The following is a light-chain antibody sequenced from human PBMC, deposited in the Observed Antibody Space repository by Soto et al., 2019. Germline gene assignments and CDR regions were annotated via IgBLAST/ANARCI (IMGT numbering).Light chain of an antibody. J-gene: IGKJ1*01. V-gene: IGKV1-6*01. CDR2: TTS. CDR1: QGIRDD. CDR3: LQDYGYPRT. Sequence: AIQMTLSPSSLAASVGDRVTITCRASQGIRDDLSWYQQKPGKAPKLLIYTTSRLQSGVPSRFSGSASGTDFTLTISRLQPEDFATYYCLQDYGYPRTFGQGTKVEIK.